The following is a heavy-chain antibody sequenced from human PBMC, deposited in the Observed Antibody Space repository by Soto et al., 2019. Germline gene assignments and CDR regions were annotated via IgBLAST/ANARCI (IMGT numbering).Heavy chain of an antibody. Sequence: LRLSCSASGFTFDDYAMHWVRQAPGKGLEWVSGISWNSGSIGYADSVKGRFTISRDNAKNSLYLQMNSLRAEDTALYYCAKDYYDSSGPFDYWGQGTLVTVSS. CDR1: GFTFDDYA. CDR3: AKDYYDSSGPFDY. V-gene: IGHV3-9*01. J-gene: IGHJ4*02. D-gene: IGHD3-22*01. CDR2: ISWNSGSI.